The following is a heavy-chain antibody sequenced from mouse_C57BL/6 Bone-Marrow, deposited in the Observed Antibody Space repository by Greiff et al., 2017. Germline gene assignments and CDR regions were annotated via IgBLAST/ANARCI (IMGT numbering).Heavy chain of an antibody. V-gene: IGHV1-72*01. J-gene: IGHJ3*01. Sequence: VQLQQPGAELVKPGASVKLSCKASGYTFTSYWMHWVKQRPGRGLEWIGRIDPTSGGTKYNEKFKSKATLTVDKPSSTAYMQLSSLTSEDSAVYYCAGDYYGSSYGFAYWGQGTLVTVSA. D-gene: IGHD1-1*01. CDR3: AGDYYGSSYGFAY. CDR1: GYTFTSYW. CDR2: IDPTSGGT.